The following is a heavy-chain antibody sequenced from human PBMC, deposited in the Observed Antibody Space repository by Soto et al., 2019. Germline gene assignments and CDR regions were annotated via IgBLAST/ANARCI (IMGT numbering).Heavy chain of an antibody. D-gene: IGHD3-10*01. CDR2: ISYDGSNK. Sequence: PGGSLRLSCAASGFTFSSYGMHWVRQAPGKGLEWVAVISYDGSNKYYADSVKGRFTISRDNSKNTLYLQMNSLRAEDTAVYYCVWFGELTGADYWGQGTLVTVSS. CDR1: GFTFSSYG. J-gene: IGHJ4*02. CDR3: VWFGELTGADY. V-gene: IGHV3-30*03.